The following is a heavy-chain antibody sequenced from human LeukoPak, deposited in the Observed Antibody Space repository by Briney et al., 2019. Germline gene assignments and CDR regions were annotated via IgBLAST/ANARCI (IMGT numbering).Heavy chain of an antibody. CDR3: VRDSAVAAADNYFDY. J-gene: IGHJ4*02. D-gene: IGHD2-15*01. Sequence: QPGRSLRLSCAASGFTFRSYPMHWVRQAPGKGLEWVAVISTDGSDKHYRDSVKGRFTISRDNSKNTLYLQMNSLRAEDTAVYYCVRDSAVAAADNYFDYWGQGTLVTVSP. CDR2: ISTDGSDK. V-gene: IGHV3-30-3*01. CDR1: GFTFRSYP.